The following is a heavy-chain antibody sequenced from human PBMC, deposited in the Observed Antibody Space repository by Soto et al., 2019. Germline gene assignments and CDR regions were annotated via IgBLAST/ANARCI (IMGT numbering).Heavy chain of an antibody. J-gene: IGHJ3*02. D-gene: IGHD3-22*01. V-gene: IGHV4-4*02. CDR3: ARDRYDSSGYVIIDAFDI. CDR2: IYHSGST. Sequence: QVQLQESGPGLVKPSGTLSLTCAVSGGSISSSNWWSWVRQPPGKGLEWIGEIYHSGSTNYNPSLKSRVTISVDKSKNQFALKLSSVTAADTAVYYCARDRYDSSGYVIIDAFDIWGQGTMVTVSS. CDR1: GGSISSSNW.